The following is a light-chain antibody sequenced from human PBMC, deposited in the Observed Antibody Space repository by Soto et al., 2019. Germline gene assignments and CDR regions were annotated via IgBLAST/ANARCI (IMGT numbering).Light chain of an antibody. CDR2: DAS. CDR1: QSISSW. Sequence: DIQITQSPSTLSASVGDRVTITCRASQSISSWLAWYQQKPGKAPKLLIYDASSLESGVPSRFSGSGSGTEFTLPISSLQPDDFATYYCQQYNSYSHTFGQGTKVDIK. J-gene: IGKJ2*01. V-gene: IGKV1-5*01. CDR3: QQYNSYSHT.